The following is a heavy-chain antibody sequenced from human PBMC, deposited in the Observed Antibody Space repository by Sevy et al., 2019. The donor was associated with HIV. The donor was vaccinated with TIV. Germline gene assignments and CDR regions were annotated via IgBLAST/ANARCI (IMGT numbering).Heavy chain of an antibody. D-gene: IGHD6-19*01. Sequence: SETLSLTCTVSGGSISSGGYYWSWIRQHPGKGLEWIGYIYYSGSTYYNPSLKSRVTISVDTFKNQFSLKLSSVTAADTAVYYCARDSGSSGSFDYWGQGTLVTVSS. CDR1: GGSISSGGYY. V-gene: IGHV4-31*03. J-gene: IGHJ4*02. CDR2: IYYSGST. CDR3: ARDSGSSGSFDY.